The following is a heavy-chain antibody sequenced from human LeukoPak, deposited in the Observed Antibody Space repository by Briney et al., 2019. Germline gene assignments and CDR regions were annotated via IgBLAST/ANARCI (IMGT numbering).Heavy chain of an antibody. V-gene: IGHV3-48*04. CDR2: ISSSSSTI. CDR1: GFTFSSYS. CDR3: ARDLFPIAVAAFDY. D-gene: IGHD6-19*01. J-gene: IGHJ4*02. Sequence: GGSLRLSCAASGFTFSSYSMNWVRQAPGKGLEWVSYISSSSSTIYYADSVKGRFTISRGNAKNSLYLQMNSLRAEDTAVYYCARDLFPIAVAAFDYWGQGTLVTVSS.